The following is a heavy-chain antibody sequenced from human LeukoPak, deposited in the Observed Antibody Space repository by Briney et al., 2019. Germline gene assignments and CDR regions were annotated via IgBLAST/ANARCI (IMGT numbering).Heavy chain of an antibody. CDR3: ARAGGTMIVAVEI. Sequence: ASVKVSCKAFGYTFTRYGVSWVRQAPGQGLEWIGWVSGSNGNTNYAQNFQGRVTMTTDSSTSTAYMELRSQRSDDTAVYYCARAGGTMIVAVEIWGQGTMVTVSS. D-gene: IGHD3-22*01. J-gene: IGHJ3*02. V-gene: IGHV1-18*01. CDR2: VSGSNGNT. CDR1: GYTFTRYG.